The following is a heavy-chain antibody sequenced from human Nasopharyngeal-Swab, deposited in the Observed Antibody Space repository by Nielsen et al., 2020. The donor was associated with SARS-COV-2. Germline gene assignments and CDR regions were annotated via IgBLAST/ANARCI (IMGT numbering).Heavy chain of an antibody. CDR3: AKRVAGKYYYMDV. J-gene: IGHJ6*03. V-gene: IGHV3-53*01. Sequence: GESLKISCAASGFTVGNNYMTWVRQAPGKGLQWVSVIYSGASTYYAGSVKGRFTISRDNSRNTLYLQLNSLRAEDTAIYYCAKRVAGKYYYMDVWGKGTTVTVSS. CDR1: GFTVGNNY. CDR2: IYSGAST. D-gene: IGHD3-10*01.